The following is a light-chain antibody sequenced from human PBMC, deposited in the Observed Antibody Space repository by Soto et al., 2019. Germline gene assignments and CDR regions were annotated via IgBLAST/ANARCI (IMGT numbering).Light chain of an antibody. V-gene: IGKV3-20*01. CDR3: QQYGTSLFS. CDR2: AAF. J-gene: IGKJ3*01. CDR1: QNIDGNF. Sequence: EIVLTQSPGTLSLSPGERATLSCRASQNIDGNFLVWHQQKPGQAPRLLINAAFTRATGIPDRFSGSGSGTDFTLTISRLEPEDFAVYYCQQYGTSLFSFGPGTKVDIK.